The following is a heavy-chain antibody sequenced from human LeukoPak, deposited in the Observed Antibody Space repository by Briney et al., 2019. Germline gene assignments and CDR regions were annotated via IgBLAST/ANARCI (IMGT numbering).Heavy chain of an antibody. CDR3: ARFSYDTVDYYRWGMDV. CDR2: ISSRGTTI. J-gene: IGHJ6*02. Sequence: PGGSLRLSCAASGLILINSEMNWVRQAPGKGLEWVSSISSRGTTIYYADSVEGRFTIARDNAQNSLYLQMSSLRAEDTAVYYCARFSYDTVDYYRWGMDVWGQGTTVTVSS. CDR1: GLILINSE. D-gene: IGHD3-10*01. V-gene: IGHV3-48*03.